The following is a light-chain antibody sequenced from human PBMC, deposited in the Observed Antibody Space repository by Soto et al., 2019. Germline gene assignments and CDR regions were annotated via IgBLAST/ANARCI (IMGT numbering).Light chain of an antibody. J-gene: IGKJ1*01. V-gene: IGKV1-5*01. CDR1: QTINTW. CDR2: DAS. CDR3: QQYNSYSSGP. Sequence: DIQMTQSPSTLSASVGDRVTITCRASQTINTWLAWYQQKPGKAPKVLIFDASSLKTGVPSRFSVSGSGTEFTLTISNLQPDDFATYYCQQYNSYSSGPFGQGTKVEIK.